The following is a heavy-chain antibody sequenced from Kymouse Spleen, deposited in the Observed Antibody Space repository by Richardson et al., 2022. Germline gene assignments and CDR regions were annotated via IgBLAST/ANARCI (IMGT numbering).Heavy chain of an antibody. Sequence: EVQLVESGGGLIQPGGSLRLSCAASGFTVSSNYMSWVRQAPGKGLEWVSVIYSGGSTYYADSVKGRFTISRDNSKNTLYLQMNSLRAEDTAVYYCARGGIAARGANWFDPWGQGTLVTVSS. J-gene: IGHJ5*02. CDR3: ARGGIAARGANWFDP. CDR2: IYSGGST. CDR1: GFTVSSNY. D-gene: IGHD6-6*01. V-gene: IGHV3-53*01.